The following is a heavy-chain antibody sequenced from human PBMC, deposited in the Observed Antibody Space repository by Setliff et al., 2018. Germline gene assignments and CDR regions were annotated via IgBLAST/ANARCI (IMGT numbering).Heavy chain of an antibody. D-gene: IGHD3-16*01. CDR1: AFSFSTYV. Sequence: GGSLRLSCAASAFSFSTYVVHWVRQAPGKGLEWVANIKQDGSEKYYVDSVKGRFTISRDNAKNSLYLQMNSLRAEDTAMYYCATDDLGYWGQGTLVTVSS. V-gene: IGHV3-7*01. CDR2: IKQDGSEK. J-gene: IGHJ4*02. CDR3: ATDDLGY.